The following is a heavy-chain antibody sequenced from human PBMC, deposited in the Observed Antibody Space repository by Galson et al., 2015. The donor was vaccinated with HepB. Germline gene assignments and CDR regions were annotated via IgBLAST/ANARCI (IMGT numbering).Heavy chain of an antibody. J-gene: IGHJ4*02. V-gene: IGHV1-18*04. CDR2: ISAYNGNT. CDR1: GYTSTSYG. D-gene: IGHD6-19*01. Sequence: SVKVSCKASGYTSTSYGISWVRQAPGQGLEWMRWISAYNGNTNYAQKLQGRVTMTTDTSTSTAYMELRSLRSDDTAVYYCARDDHSSGWYYFDYWGQGTLVTVSS. CDR3: ARDDHSSGWYYFDY.